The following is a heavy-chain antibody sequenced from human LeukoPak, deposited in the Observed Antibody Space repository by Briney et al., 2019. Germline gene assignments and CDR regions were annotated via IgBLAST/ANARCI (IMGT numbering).Heavy chain of an antibody. CDR3: ARSFDTMVRGVITPTFDY. D-gene: IGHD3-10*01. CDR1: GGSITGYY. J-gene: IGHJ4*02. CDR2: IHSTGST. Sequence: PSETLSLTCTVSGGSITGYYWTWIRQPPGKGLEWIGFIHSTGSTDYYPSLKGRVTISVDTSKNQFSLKLSSVTAADTAVYYCARSFDTMVRGVITPTFDYWGQGTLVTVSS. V-gene: IGHV4-59*08.